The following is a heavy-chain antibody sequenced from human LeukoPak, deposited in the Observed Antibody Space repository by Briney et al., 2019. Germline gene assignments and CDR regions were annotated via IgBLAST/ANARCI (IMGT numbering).Heavy chain of an antibody. V-gene: IGHV3-30*02. D-gene: IGHD5-18*01. CDR3: ARDPRGITALVDYFDY. Sequence: GGSLRLSCAASGFTFSSYGMHWVRQAPGKGLEWVAFIRYDGSNKYYADSVKGRFTISRDNSKNTLYLQMNSLRAEDTAVYYSARDPRGITALVDYFDYWGQGTLVTVSS. CDR2: IRYDGSNK. J-gene: IGHJ4*02. CDR1: GFTFSSYG.